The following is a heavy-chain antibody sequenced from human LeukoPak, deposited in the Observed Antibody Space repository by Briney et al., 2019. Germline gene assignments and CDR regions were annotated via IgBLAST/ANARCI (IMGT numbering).Heavy chain of an antibody. V-gene: IGHV3-23*01. D-gene: IGHD5-24*01. CDR3: AKDLRATITYYFDY. J-gene: IGHJ4*02. CDR1: GFTFSSYA. Sequence: GGSLRLSCAASGFTFSSYAMIWVRQAPGKGLEWVSVISDSGAYTYYPDSVKGRFTISRDNPKNTLFLQMNSLRAEDTAVYYCAKDLRATITYYFDYWGQGTLVTVSS. CDR2: ISDSGAYT.